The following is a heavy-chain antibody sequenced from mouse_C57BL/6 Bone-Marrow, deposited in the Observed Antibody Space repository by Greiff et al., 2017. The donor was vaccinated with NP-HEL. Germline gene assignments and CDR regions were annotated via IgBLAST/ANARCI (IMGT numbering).Heavy chain of an antibody. CDR2: IDPNSGGT. CDR3: ARWTDYYDEYYFDY. CDR1: GYTFTSYW. D-gene: IGHD1-1*01. V-gene: IGHV1-72*01. Sequence: QVQLQQPGAELVKPGASVKLSCKASGYTFTSYWIHWVKQRPGRGLEWIGRIDPNSGGTKSNEKFKSKATLTVDTPSSTAYIQLSSLTSEDSAVYYCARWTDYYDEYYFDYWGQGTTLTVSA. J-gene: IGHJ2*01.